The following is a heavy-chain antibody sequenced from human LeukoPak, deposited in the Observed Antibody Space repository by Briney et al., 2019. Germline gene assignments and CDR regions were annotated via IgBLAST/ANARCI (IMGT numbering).Heavy chain of an antibody. CDR3: AREDPLGYCSSTSCPQYYYYGMDV. CDR1: GFTFNTHG. CDR2: IWYDGSQK. Sequence: GRSLRLSCAASGFTFNTHGMHWVRQAPGKGLEWVAVIWYDGSQKYYVDSVKGRFTISRDNSKNMMYLQMNSLRAEDTAVYYCAREDPLGYCSSTSCPQYYYYGMDVWGQGTTVAVSS. V-gene: IGHV3-33*01. D-gene: IGHD2-2*01. J-gene: IGHJ6*02.